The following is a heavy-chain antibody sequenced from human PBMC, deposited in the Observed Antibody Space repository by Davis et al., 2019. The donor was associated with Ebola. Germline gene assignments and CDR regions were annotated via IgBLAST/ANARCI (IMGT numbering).Heavy chain of an antibody. D-gene: IGHD3-3*01. Sequence: MPSETLSLTCTVSGGSPSSYYWSWIRQPPGKGLEWIGYVYYNGGTNYSPSLKSRVTISVDTSKNQFSLKLRSVTAADTAVYYCARQGWSGYSLRHWLDPWGRGTLVTVSS. V-gene: IGHV4-59*08. CDR2: VYYNGGT. J-gene: IGHJ5*02. CDR3: ARQGWSGYSLRHWLDP. CDR1: GGSPSSYY.